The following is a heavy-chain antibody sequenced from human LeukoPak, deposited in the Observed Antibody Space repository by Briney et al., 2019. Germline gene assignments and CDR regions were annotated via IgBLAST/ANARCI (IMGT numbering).Heavy chain of an antibody. J-gene: IGHJ4*02. CDR1: GFTFSSYG. CDR2: ISYDGSNK. Sequence: PGGSLRLSCAASGFTFSSYGMHWVRQAPGKGLEWVAVISYDGSNKYYADSVKGRFTISRDNSKNTLYPQMNSLRAEDTAVYYCAKEYGSGRYYNTFDYWGQGTLVTVSS. CDR3: AKEYGSGRYYNTFDY. V-gene: IGHV3-30*18. D-gene: IGHD3-10*01.